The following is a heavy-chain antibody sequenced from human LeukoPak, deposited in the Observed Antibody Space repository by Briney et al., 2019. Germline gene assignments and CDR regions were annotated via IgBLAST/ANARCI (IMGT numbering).Heavy chain of an antibody. CDR3: ANIIRKYTSGYYYFDY. CDR1: GFTVSSNY. CDR2: ISFDGNNE. D-gene: IGHD6-25*01. V-gene: IGHV3-30-3*01. J-gene: IGHJ4*02. Sequence: GGSLRLSCAASGFTVSSNYMNWVRQAPGKGLEWVAAISFDGNNEYYADSVKGRFTISRDNSKNTLYLQMNSLRAEDTAVYYCANIIRKYTSGYYYFDYWGQGTLVTVSS.